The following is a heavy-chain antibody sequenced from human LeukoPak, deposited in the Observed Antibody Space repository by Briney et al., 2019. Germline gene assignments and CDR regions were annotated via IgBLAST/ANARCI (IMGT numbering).Heavy chain of an antibody. CDR1: GFTFSNYG. CDR2: ISYDGTNK. J-gene: IGHJ6*03. D-gene: IGHD2-2*01. CDR3: AKDPGHQPPGYYMDV. Sequence: GGSLRLSCAGSGFTFSNYGMHWVRQAPGKGPEWVAVISYDGTNKYYADSVKGRFTISRDNSKNTVYLQMNSLRTEDTAVYYCAKDPGHQPPGYYMDVWGKGTTVTVSS. V-gene: IGHV3-30*18.